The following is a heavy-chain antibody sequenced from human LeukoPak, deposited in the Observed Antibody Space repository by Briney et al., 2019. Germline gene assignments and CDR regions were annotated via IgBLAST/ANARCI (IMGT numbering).Heavy chain of an antibody. Sequence: GGSLRLSCAASGFTFSSYAMHWVRRAPGKGLEWVAVISYDGSNKYYADSVKGRFTISRDNSKNTLYLQMNSLRAEDTAVYYCARDDPTYYDFWSGSALDYWGQGTLVTVSS. D-gene: IGHD3-3*01. V-gene: IGHV3-30-3*01. J-gene: IGHJ4*02. CDR3: ARDDPTYYDFWSGSALDY. CDR1: GFTFSSYA. CDR2: ISYDGSNK.